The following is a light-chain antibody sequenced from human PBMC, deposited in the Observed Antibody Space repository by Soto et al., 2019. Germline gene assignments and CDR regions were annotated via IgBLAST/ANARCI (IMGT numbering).Light chain of an antibody. CDR2: GAS. CDR1: QSMGSN. CDR3: HQRNQ. V-gene: IGKV3-15*01. J-gene: IGKJ5*01. Sequence: EIVMTQSPATMSVSPGERATLSCRASQSMGSNVAWYQQKPGQAPRLLIYGASTRAAGIPARFSGSRSGTDFTLTISSVEPEDFAMYYCHQRNQFGQGTRLEIK.